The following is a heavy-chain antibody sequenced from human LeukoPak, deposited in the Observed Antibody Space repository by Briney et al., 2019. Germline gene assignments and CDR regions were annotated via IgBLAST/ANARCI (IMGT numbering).Heavy chain of an antibody. CDR3: ARFYGGSALDN. D-gene: IGHD3-16*01. V-gene: IGHV3-74*01. Sequence: GGSLRLSCAASGFTFSAYWMHWVRQAPGKGLVWVSRINSDGFSIAYADSVKGRFTISRDNAKNTLYLHMNSLRAEDTAVYYCARFYGGSALDNWGQGTMVTVSS. CDR1: GFTFSAYW. J-gene: IGHJ3*02. CDR2: INSDGFSI.